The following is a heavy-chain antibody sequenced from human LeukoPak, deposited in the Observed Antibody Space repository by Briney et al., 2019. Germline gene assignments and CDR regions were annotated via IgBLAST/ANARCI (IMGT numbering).Heavy chain of an antibody. CDR2: IYHSGST. CDR1: GYSISSGYY. CDR3: ARDHCSSTSCYRVEDY. Sequence: SETLSLTCTVSGYSISSGYYWGWIRQPPGKGLEWIGSIYHSGSTYYNPSLKSRVTISVDTSKNQFSLKLSSVTAADTAVYYCARDHCSSTSCYRVEDYWGQGTLVTVSS. D-gene: IGHD2-2*01. V-gene: IGHV4-38-2*02. J-gene: IGHJ4*02.